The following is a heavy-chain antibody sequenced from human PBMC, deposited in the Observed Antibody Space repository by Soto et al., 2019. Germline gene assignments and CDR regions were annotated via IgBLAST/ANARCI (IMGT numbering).Heavy chain of an antibody. CDR2: ISPNSGDT. J-gene: IGHJ4*02. CDR3: ARDVVVAATGNLDY. CDR1: GYTFTSYG. Sequence: ASVKVSCKASGYTFTSYGIIWVRQAPGQGLEWMGWISPNSGDTTYAQNLQGRVTLTTDTSTSTAYMELRSLRSDDTAVYYCARDVVVAATGNLDYWGQGTLVTVSS. V-gene: IGHV1-18*01. D-gene: IGHD2-15*01.